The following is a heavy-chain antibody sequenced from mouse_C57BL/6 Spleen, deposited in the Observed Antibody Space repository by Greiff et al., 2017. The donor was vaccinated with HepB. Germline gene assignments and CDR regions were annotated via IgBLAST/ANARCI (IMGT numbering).Heavy chain of an antibody. D-gene: IGHD1-1*01. V-gene: IGHV2-9-1*01. J-gene: IGHJ1*03. CDR3: ARNSHYYGRSYYWYFDV. CDR1: GFSLTSYA. Sequence: VKLVESGPGLVAPSQRLSITCTVSGFSLTSYAISWVRQPPGKGLEWLGVIWTGGGTNYNSALKSRLSISKDNSKSQVFLKMNRLQTDDTARYYCARNSHYYGRSYYWYFDVWGTGTTVTVSS. CDR2: IWTGGGT.